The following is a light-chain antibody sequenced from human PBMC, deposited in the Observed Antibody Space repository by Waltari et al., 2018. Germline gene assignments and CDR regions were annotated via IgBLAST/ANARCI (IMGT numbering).Light chain of an antibody. Sequence: DIQMTQSPSSLSASVGYRVTITCRASQGIRSDLGWYQQKLGKAPKRLIYDATSLQSGVPSRFSGSGSGTEFSLTISSLQPEDVATYYCLQHYNYPRTFGQGTKVEIK. CDR2: DAT. J-gene: IGKJ1*01. CDR1: QGIRSD. V-gene: IGKV1-17*01. CDR3: LQHYNYPRT.